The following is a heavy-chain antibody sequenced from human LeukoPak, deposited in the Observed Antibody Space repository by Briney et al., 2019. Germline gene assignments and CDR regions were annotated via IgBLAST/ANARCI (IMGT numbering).Heavy chain of an antibody. V-gene: IGHV3-21*01. CDR3: GRGSAVADY. CDR2: ISSSSSYI. Sequence: GGSLRLSCAASGFTFSSYSMNWVRQAPGKGLEWVSSISSSSSYIYYADSVKGRFTISRDNAKNSLYLQMTSLRVEDTAVYYCGRGSAVADYWGQGALVTVSS. J-gene: IGHJ4*02. CDR1: GFTFSSYS.